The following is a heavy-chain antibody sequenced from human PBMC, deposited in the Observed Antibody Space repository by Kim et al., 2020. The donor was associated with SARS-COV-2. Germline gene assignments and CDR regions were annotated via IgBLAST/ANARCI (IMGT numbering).Heavy chain of an antibody. CDR2: IYYSGST. J-gene: IGHJ4*02. V-gene: IGHV4-39*01. CDR3: ARHHIAFFGSFDY. D-gene: IGHD3-3*02. Sequence: SETLSLTCTVSGGSISSSSYYWGWIRQPPGKGLEWIGSIYYSGSTYYNPSLKSRVTISVDTSKNQFSLKLSSVTAADTAVYYCARHHIAFFGSFDYWGQGTLVTVSS. CDR1: GGSISSSSYY.